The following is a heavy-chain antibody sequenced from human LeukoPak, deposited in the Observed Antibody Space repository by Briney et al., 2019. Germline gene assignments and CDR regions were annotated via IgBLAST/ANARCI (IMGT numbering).Heavy chain of an antibody. CDR3: ASAIQVATFGY. CDR1: GFTFSSYA. Sequence: GGSLRLSCAASGFTFSSYAMHWVRQAPGKGLEWVAVISYDGSNKYYADSVKGRFTISRDNSKNTLYLQMNSLRAEDTAVYYCASAIQVATFGYWGQGTLVTVSS. J-gene: IGHJ4*02. D-gene: IGHD5-12*01. V-gene: IGHV3-30*04. CDR2: ISYDGSNK.